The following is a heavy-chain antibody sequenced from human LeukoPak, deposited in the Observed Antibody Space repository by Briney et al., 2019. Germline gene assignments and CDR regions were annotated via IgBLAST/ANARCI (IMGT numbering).Heavy chain of an antibody. CDR2: IWYDGSNK. CDR1: GFTFSSYG. Sequence: GRSLRLSCAASGFTFSSYGMHWVRQAPGKGLEWVAVIWYDGSNKYYADSVKGRFTIPRDNSKNTLYLQMNSLRAEDTAVYYCAKAEDSSSIYYYYYMDVWGKGTTVTVSS. J-gene: IGHJ6*03. CDR3: AKAEDSSSIYYYYYMDV. D-gene: IGHD6-6*01. V-gene: IGHV3-33*06.